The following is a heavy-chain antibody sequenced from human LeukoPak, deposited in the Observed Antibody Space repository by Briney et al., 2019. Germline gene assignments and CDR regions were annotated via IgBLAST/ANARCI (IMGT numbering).Heavy chain of an antibody. CDR3: TKVAVTGPFDY. D-gene: IGHD6-19*01. Sequence: ASVKVSCKASGYTFTGYYMHWVRQAPGQGLGWMGIINPSGGSTTYAQKFQGRVTMTRDTSTSTVYMELSSLRSEDTAVYYCTKVAVTGPFDYWGQGTLVTVSS. J-gene: IGHJ4*02. CDR2: INPSGGST. V-gene: IGHV1-46*01. CDR1: GYTFTGYY.